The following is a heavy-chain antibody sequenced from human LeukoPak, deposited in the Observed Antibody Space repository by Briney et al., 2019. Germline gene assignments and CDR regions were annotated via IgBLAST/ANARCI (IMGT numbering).Heavy chain of an antibody. Sequence: PSETLPLTCTVSGGSISSSSYYWGWIRQPPGKGLEWIGSIYYSGSTYYNPSLKSRVTISVDTSKNQFSLKLSSVTAADTAVYYCARLPPPPYYYGMDVWGQGTTVTVSS. CDR3: ARLPPPPYYYGMDV. CDR2: IYYSGST. J-gene: IGHJ6*02. V-gene: IGHV4-39*01. CDR1: GGSISSSSYY.